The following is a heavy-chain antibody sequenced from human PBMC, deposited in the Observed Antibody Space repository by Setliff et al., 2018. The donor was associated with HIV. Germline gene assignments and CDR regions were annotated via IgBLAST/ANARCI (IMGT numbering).Heavy chain of an antibody. Sequence: GASVKVSCKASGYTFTTYGISWVRQAPGQGLEWMGWISGYNGNTNYAQKLQGRVTMTTDTSTSTAYMELRSLRSDDTAVYYCARAYYDILTGYPSPRYYYYYYMYVWGKGTTVTVSS. CDR1: GYTFTTYG. CDR2: ISGYNGNT. J-gene: IGHJ6*03. CDR3: ARAYYDILTGYPSPRYYYYYYMYV. D-gene: IGHD3-9*01. V-gene: IGHV1-18*01.